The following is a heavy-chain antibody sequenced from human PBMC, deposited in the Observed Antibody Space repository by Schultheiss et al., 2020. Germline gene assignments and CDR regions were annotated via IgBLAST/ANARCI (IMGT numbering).Heavy chain of an antibody. J-gene: IGHJ1*01. D-gene: IGHD4-23*01. CDR3: ARGSDYGGNSVPEYFQH. CDR2: INPNSGGT. CDR1: GYTFTGYY. Sequence: ASVKVSCKASGYTFTGYYMHWVRQAPGQGLEWMGWINPNSGGTNYAQKFQGRVTMTRDTSISTAYMELSRLRSDDTAVYYCARGSDYGGNSVPEYFQHWGQGTLVTVSS. V-gene: IGHV1-2*02.